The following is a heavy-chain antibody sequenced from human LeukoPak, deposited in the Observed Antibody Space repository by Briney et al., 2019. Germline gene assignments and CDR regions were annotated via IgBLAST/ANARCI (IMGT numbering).Heavy chain of an antibody. J-gene: IGHJ4*02. Sequence: SETLSLTCTVSGGSISSSSYYWGWIRQPPGKGLEWIGSIYYSGSTYYNPSLKSRVTISVDTSKNQFSLKLSSVTAADTAVYYCARATRITIFGVGHFDYWGQGTLVTVSS. V-gene: IGHV4-39*07. CDR1: GGSISSSSYY. CDR3: ARATRITIFGVGHFDY. CDR2: IYYSGST. D-gene: IGHD3-3*01.